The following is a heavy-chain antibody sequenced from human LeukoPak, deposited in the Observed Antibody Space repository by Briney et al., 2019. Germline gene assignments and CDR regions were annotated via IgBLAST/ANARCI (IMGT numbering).Heavy chain of an antibody. CDR1: GGSISSSSYY. V-gene: IGHV4-39*01. Sequence: SETLSLTCTVSGGSISSSSYYWGWIRQPPGKGLEWIGSIYYSGSTYYNPSLKSRVTISVDTSKNQFSLKLSSVTAADTAVYYCASFRYGSGSHIFDYWGQGTLVTVSS. D-gene: IGHD3-10*01. CDR2: IYYSGST. CDR3: ASFRYGSGSHIFDY. J-gene: IGHJ4*02.